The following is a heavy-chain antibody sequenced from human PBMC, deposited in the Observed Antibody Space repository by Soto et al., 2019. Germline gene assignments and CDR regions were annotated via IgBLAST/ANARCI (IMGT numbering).Heavy chain of an antibody. CDR2: IFPLTDIP. V-gene: IGHV1-69*02. CDR3: ARGPLVVFNYFDS. CDR1: GGTFRNYP. Sequence: QVQLVQSGTEVKKPGSSVKVSCKASGGTFRNYPINWVRQAPGQGLEWMGSIFPLTDIPDYAQNFQARHTICADKSPNTDYIELRSLTSDDTAMYFCARGPLVVFNYFDSWGQGTLVTVSS. J-gene: IGHJ4*02.